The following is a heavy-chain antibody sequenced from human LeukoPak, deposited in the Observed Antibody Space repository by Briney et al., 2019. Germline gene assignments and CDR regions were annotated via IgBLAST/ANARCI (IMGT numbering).Heavy chain of an antibody. CDR1: GGSISSYY. D-gene: IGHD3-3*01. CDR2: IYYSGST. J-gene: IGHJ5*02. CDR3: ARQEWSGSAIT. Sequence: SETLSLTCTVSGGSISSYYWSWIRQPPGKGLEWIGYIYYSGSTKYNPSLKSRVTISVDTSKNQFSLKLSSVTAADTAVYYCARQEWSGSAITWGQGTLVTVSS. V-gene: IGHV4-59*08.